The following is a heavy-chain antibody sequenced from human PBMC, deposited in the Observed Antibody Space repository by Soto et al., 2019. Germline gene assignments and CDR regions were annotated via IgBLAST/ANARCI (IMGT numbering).Heavy chain of an antibody. CDR1: GYTFTSYD. D-gene: IGHD3-9*01. Sequence: SVKVSCKASGYTFTSYDINWVRQAPGQRHEKMGWISAYNGNTNYAQKLQGRVTMTTDTSTSTAYMELRSLRSDDTAVYYCARVYPYYDILTGYYGGNWFDPWGQGTLVTVSS. CDR2: ISAYNGNT. CDR3: ARVYPYYDILTGYYGGNWFDP. J-gene: IGHJ5*02. V-gene: IGHV1-18*01.